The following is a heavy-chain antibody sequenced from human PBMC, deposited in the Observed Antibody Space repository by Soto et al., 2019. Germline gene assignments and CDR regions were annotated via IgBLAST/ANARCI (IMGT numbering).Heavy chain of an antibody. V-gene: IGHV3-30-3*01. J-gene: IGHJ4*02. CDR2: ISYDGSNK. CDR3: ARETDCSGGSCHYFDY. CDR1: GFTFSSYA. D-gene: IGHD2-15*01. Sequence: QVQLVESGGGVVQPGRSLRLSCAASGFTFSSYAMHWVRQAPGKGLEWVAVISYDGSNKYYADSVKGRFTISRDNSKNTLYLQMNSLRAEDTAVYYCARETDCSGGSCHYFDYWGQGTLVTVSS.